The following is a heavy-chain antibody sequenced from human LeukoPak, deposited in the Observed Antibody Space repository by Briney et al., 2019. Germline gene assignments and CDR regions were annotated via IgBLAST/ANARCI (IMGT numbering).Heavy chain of an antibody. J-gene: IGHJ6*03. D-gene: IGHD5-12*01. CDR2: ISSSSSYI. CDR3: ARRGSGYDYSYYYYYYYMDV. Sequence: GGSLRLSCAASGFTFSSYSMNWVRQAPGKGLEWVSSISSSSSYIYYADSVKGRFTISRDNAKNSPYLQMNSLRAEDTAVYYCARRGSGYDYSYYYYYYYMDVWGKGTTVTVSS. CDR1: GFTFSSYS. V-gene: IGHV3-21*01.